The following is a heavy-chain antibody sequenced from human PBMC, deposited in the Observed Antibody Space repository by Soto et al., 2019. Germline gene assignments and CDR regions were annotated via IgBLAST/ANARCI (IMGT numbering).Heavy chain of an antibody. CDR3: AREVEVAGNPAGGAFLV. CDR2: IWSDGTNK. CDR1: GFSFSAYG. V-gene: IGHV3-33*01. D-gene: IGHD6-19*01. Sequence: QVHLVESGGGVVQPGMSLRLSCAASGFSFSAYGVHWVRQAPGKGLEWVAVIWSDGTNKYYADSVKGRFTISRDDSKNTLYLQMNSLRAEDKDVVYCAREVEVAGNPAGGAFLVWGQGTMVTVSS. J-gene: IGHJ3*01.